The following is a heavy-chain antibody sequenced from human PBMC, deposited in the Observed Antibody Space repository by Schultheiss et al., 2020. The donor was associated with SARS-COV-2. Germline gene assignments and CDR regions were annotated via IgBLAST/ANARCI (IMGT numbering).Heavy chain of an antibody. V-gene: IGHV3-23*01. CDR2: ISWNSYSI. J-gene: IGHJ4*02. CDR3: ARNAARLITRAQFDY. Sequence: GGSLRLSCAASGFTFSSYAMSWVRQAPGKGLEWVSGISWNSYSIGYADSVKGRFTISRDNAKNTLYLQMNSLRAEDTAVYYCARNAARLITRAQFDYWGQGTLVTVSS. D-gene: IGHD6-6*01. CDR1: GFTFSSYA.